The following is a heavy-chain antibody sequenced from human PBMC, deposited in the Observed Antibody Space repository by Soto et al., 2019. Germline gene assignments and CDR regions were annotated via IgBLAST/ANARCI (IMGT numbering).Heavy chain of an antibody. CDR3: ARMESFGSLNWFDP. CDR2: MNPGSGDT. J-gene: IGHJ5*02. Sequence: ASVKVSCKASGYTFTNNDVSWVREATGQGLEWMGWMNPGSGDTGYAQKFQGRVTMTRDISIATAYMELNSLTSEDTAIYYCARMESFGSLNWFDPWGQGTLVTVSS. D-gene: IGHD5-18*01. CDR1: GYTFTNND. V-gene: IGHV1-8*02.